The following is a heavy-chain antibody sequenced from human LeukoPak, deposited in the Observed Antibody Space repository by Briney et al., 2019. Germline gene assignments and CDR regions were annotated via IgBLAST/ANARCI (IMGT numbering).Heavy chain of an antibody. J-gene: IGHJ4*02. Sequence: PGGSLRLSCAASGFTVSSNYMSWVRQAPGKGLEWVSVIYSGGSTYYADSVKGRFTISRDNSKNTLYLQMNSLRAEDTAVYYCARDRYYYGSGSHDYWGQGTLVTVSS. CDR3: ARDRYYYGSGSHDY. V-gene: IGHV3-66*01. D-gene: IGHD3-10*01. CDR2: IYSGGST. CDR1: GFTVSSNY.